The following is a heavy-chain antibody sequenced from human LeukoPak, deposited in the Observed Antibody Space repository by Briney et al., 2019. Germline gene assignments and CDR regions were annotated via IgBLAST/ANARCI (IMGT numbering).Heavy chain of an antibody. D-gene: IGHD6-19*01. CDR3: TRDLERRGIAVAGLDY. CDR2: IRSKAYGGTT. Sequence: GRSLRLSCTASGFTFGDYAMRWFRQAPGKGLEWVGFIRSKAYGGTTEYAASVKGRFTISRDDSKSIAYLQMNSLKTEDTAVYYCTRDLERRGIAVAGLDYWGQGTLVTVSS. J-gene: IGHJ4*02. CDR1: GFTFGDYA. V-gene: IGHV3-49*03.